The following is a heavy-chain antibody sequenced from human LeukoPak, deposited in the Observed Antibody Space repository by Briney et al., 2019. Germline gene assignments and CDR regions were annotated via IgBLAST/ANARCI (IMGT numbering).Heavy chain of an antibody. V-gene: IGHV4-39*07. Sequence: PSETLSLTCTVSGGSISSSSYFWGWIRQSPGKGLEWIGTIYSSGSTFYNPSLMSRVTISVDTSKNQFSLKLSSVTAADTAVYYCARAHHGRTGDAFDIWGQGTMVTVSS. CDR3: ARAHHGRTGDAFDI. CDR2: IYSSGST. CDR1: GGSISSSSYF. J-gene: IGHJ3*02. D-gene: IGHD1-14*01.